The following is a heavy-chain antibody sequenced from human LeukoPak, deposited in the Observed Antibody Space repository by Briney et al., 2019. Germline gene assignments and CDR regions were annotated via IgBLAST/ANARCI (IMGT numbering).Heavy chain of an antibody. J-gene: IGHJ6*02. Sequence: SETLSLTCTVSGGSISSYYWSWIRQPPGKGLEWIGYIYYSGSTNYNPSLKSRVTISVDTSKNQFSLKLSSVTAADTAEYYCARDKRWLQYNYYYGMDVWGQGTTVTVSS. CDR2: IYYSGST. V-gene: IGHV4-59*01. CDR3: ARDKRWLQYNYYYGMDV. D-gene: IGHD5-24*01. CDR1: GGSISSYY.